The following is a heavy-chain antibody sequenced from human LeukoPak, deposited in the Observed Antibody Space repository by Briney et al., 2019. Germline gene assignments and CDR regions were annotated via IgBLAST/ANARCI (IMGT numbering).Heavy chain of an antibody. J-gene: IGHJ3*02. CDR3: ASAVTVYGAFDI. CDR2: INHSGST. D-gene: IGHD2-21*02. CDR1: GGSFSGYY. Sequence: SETLSLACPVYGGSFSGYYWSWIRQPPGKGLEWIGEINHSGSTNYNPSLKSRVTISVDTSKNQFSLNLSSVTAADTAVYYCASAVTVYGAFDIWGQGTIVTVSS. V-gene: IGHV4-34*01.